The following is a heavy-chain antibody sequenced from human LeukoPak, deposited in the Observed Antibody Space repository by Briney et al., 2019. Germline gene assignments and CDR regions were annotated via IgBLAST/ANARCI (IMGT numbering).Heavy chain of an antibody. J-gene: IGHJ4*02. V-gene: IGHV3-13*04. Sequence: GGSLRLSCAASGFTFSNYDMHWVRQATGKGLEWVSAIGTAGDTYYPGSVRGRFAMSRENAKNSLYLQMNSLTAGDTAVYYCARGANTHFDYWGQGILVTVFS. CDR2: IGTAGDT. CDR1: GFTFSNYD. CDR3: ARGANTHFDY. D-gene: IGHD1-26*01.